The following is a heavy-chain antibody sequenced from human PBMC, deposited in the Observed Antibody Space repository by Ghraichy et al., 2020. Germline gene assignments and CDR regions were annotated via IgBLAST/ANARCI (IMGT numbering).Heavy chain of an antibody. CDR3: ARGIYDYVWGSYRFRYYYYYMDV. D-gene: IGHD3-16*02. V-gene: IGHV4-30-4*01. CDR1: GGSISSGDYY. J-gene: IGHJ6*03. CDR2: IYYSGST. Sequence: SETLSLTCTVSGGSISSGDYYWSWIRQPPGKGLEWIGYIYYSGSTYYNPSLKSRVTISVDTSKNQFSLKLSSVTAADTAVDYCARGIYDYVWGSYRFRYYYYYMDVWGKGTTVTVSS.